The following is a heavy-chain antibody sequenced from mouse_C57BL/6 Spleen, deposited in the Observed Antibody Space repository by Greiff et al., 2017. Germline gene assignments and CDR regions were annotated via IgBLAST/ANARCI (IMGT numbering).Heavy chain of an antibody. CDR3: ASGIYDGYSYYFDY. J-gene: IGHJ2*01. CDR1: GYTFTNYW. Sequence: QVQLKQSGAELVRPGTSVKMSCKASGYTFTNYWIGWAKQRPGHGLEWIGDIYPGGGYTNYNEKFKGKATLTADKSSSTAYMQFSSLTSEDSAIYYCASGIYDGYSYYFDYWGQGTTLTVSS. V-gene: IGHV1-63*01. D-gene: IGHD2-3*01. CDR2: IYPGGGYT.